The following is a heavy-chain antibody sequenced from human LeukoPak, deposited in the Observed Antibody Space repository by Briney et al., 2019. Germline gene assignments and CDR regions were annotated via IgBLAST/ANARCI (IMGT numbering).Heavy chain of an antibody. CDR3: AGDPNRSYFDH. V-gene: IGHV3-30*01. CDR2: ISSDGSNE. Sequence: GGSRGLSCAAPGFAFSSYSMHGVRQAPGKGLEWLALISSDGSNENFADSVKGRFTVSRDNSKNTLYLQMNSLRSEDTAIYYCAGDPNRSYFDHWGQGTLVTVSS. J-gene: IGHJ4*02. D-gene: IGHD1-14*01. CDR1: GFAFSSYS.